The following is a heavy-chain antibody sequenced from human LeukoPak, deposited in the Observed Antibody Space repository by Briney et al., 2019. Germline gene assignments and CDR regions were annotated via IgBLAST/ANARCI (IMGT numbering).Heavy chain of an antibody. J-gene: IGHJ6*02. D-gene: IGHD6-19*01. CDR2: ISWDGINI. CDR3: ARGNRDSSGFCVYYGMDV. V-gene: IGHV3-9*01. CDR1: GFTFDDYA. Sequence: GGSLRLSCAASGFTFDDYAMLWVRQAPGKGLEWVSGISWDGINIDYVASVKGRFTISRDNAKNSLYLQMNSLRADDTALYYCARGNRDSSGFCVYYGMDVWGQGTTVTVSS.